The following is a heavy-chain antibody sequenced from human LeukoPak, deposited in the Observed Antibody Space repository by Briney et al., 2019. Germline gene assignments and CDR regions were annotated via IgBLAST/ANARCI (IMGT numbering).Heavy chain of an antibody. V-gene: IGHV1-69*05. CDR3: ARETHEDTAMVTGAFDI. Sequence: GSSVKVSCKASGGTFSSYAISWVRQAPGQGLEWMGGIIPIFGTANYAQKFQGRVTMTRDTSTSTVYMELSSLRSEDTAVYYCARETHEDTAMVTGAFDIWGQGTMVTVSS. D-gene: IGHD5-18*01. CDR1: GGTFSSYA. J-gene: IGHJ3*02. CDR2: IIPIFGTA.